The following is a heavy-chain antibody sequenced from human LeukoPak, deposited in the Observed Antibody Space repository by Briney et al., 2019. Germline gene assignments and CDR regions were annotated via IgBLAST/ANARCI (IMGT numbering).Heavy chain of an antibody. CDR3: ASGNYYYYYMDV. CDR1: GFTFSSYA. Sequence: PGGSLRLSCAASGFTFSSYAMSWVRQAPGKGLEWVSAISSSGSTIYYADSVKGRFTISRDNAKNSLYLQMNSLRAEDTAVYYCASGNYYYYYMDVWGKGTTVTVSS. D-gene: IGHD2-15*01. J-gene: IGHJ6*03. V-gene: IGHV3-48*04. CDR2: ISSSGSTI.